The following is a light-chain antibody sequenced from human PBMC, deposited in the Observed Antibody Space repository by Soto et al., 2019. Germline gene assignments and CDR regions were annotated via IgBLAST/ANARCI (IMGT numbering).Light chain of an antibody. J-gene: IGLJ2*01. CDR1: SSDVGLYKF. V-gene: IGLV2-14*01. Sequence: QSALTQPASVSGSPGQSITISCTGTSSDVGLYKFVSWYQQHPGKAPKLIIYGVTNRPSGVSNRFFGSKSGNTASLTISGLQADDEADYYCSSYTGRRNYVVFGGGTKLTVL. CDR2: GVT. CDR3: SSYTGRRNYVV.